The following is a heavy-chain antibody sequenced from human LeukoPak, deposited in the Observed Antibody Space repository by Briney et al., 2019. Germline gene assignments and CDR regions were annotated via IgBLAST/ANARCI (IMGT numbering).Heavy chain of an antibody. CDR1: GYSISSGYY. Sequence: SETLSLTCAVSGYSISSGYYWGWIRQPPGKGLEWIGSIYHSGSTYYNPSLKSRVTISVDTSKNQFSLKLSSVTAADTAVYYCARARGYSGYDLFDYWGQGTLVTVSS. V-gene: IGHV4-38-2*01. CDR2: IYHSGST. D-gene: IGHD5-12*01. J-gene: IGHJ4*02. CDR3: ARARGYSGYDLFDY.